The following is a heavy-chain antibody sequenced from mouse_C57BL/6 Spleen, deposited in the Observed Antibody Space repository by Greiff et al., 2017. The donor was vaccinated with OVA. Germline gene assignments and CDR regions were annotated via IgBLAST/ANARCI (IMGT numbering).Heavy chain of an antibody. CDR1: GYAFSSSW. CDR3: ARTAQGYFDY. V-gene: IGHV1-82*01. CDR2: IYPGDGDT. Sequence: VKLQQSGPELVKPGASVKISCKASGYAFSSSWMNWVKQRPGKGLEWIGRIYPGDGDTNYNGKFKGKATLTADKSSSTAYMQLSSLTSEDSAVYFCARTAQGYFDYWGQGTTLTVSS. J-gene: IGHJ2*01. D-gene: IGHD3-2*02.